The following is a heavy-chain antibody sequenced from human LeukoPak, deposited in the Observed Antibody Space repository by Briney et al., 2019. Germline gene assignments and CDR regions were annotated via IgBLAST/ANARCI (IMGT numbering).Heavy chain of an antibody. J-gene: IGHJ4*02. CDR2: IYFSGST. D-gene: IGHD6-13*01. V-gene: IGHV4-39*01. Sequence: SETLFLTCTVSGGSISSRSDYWAWLRQPPGKGLEWIGNIYFSGSTYYNPSLISRVTISVDTSKNQFSLKLSSVTAADTAVYYCARLTESKIRSSREKLYYFDYWGQGTLVTVSS. CDR3: ARLTESKIRSSREKLYYFDY. CDR1: GGSISSRSDY.